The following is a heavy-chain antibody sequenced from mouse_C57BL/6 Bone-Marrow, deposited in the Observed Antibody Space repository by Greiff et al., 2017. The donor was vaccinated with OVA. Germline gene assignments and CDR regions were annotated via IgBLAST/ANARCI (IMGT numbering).Heavy chain of an antibody. CDR2: IYPGSGST. J-gene: IGHJ2*01. CDR1: GYTFTSYW. D-gene: IGHD3-3*01. V-gene: IGHV1-55*01. Sequence: VQLKESGAELVKPGASVKMSCKASGYTFTSYWITWVKQRPGQGLEWIGDIYPGSGSTNYNEKFKSKATLTVDTSSSTAYMQLSSLTSEDSAVYYCAKGDGGYYFDYWGQGTTLTVSS. CDR3: AKGDGGYYFDY.